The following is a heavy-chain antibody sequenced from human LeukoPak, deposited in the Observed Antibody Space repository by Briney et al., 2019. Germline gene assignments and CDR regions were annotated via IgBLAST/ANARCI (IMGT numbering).Heavy chain of an antibody. CDR2: INPNSGGT. V-gene: IGHV1-2*02. J-gene: IGHJ3*02. CDR3: ARELREHAFDI. CDR1: GYIFINYY. Sequence: ASVKVSCKASGYIFINYYMHWVRQAPGQGLEWMGWINPNSGGTNYAQKFQGRVTMTRDTSISTAYMELSRLRSDDTAVYYCARELREHAFDIWGQGTMVTVSS. D-gene: IGHD1-1*01.